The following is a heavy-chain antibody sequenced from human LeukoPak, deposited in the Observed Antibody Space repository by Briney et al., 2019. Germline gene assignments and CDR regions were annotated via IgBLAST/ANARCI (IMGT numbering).Heavy chain of an antibody. CDR2: IWYDGSKK. V-gene: IGHV3-33*01. J-gene: IGHJ4*02. D-gene: IGHD4-17*01. Sequence: GGSLRLSCAASGFTFSSHGMHWVRQAPGKGLEWVAVIWYDGSKKYHADSVKGRFTISRDNSKKTLYLQMSSLRVDDTAVYYCARATDGDYVPYWGQGTLVTVSS. CDR3: ARATDGDYVPY. CDR1: GFTFSSHG.